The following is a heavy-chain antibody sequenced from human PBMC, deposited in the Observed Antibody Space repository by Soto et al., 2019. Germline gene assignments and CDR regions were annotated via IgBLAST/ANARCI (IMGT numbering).Heavy chain of an antibody. D-gene: IGHD2-2*01. CDR2: ISGSGGST. CDR3: ATDWAEDCSSASGYGKYYYYYYMDV. J-gene: IGHJ6*03. V-gene: IGHV3-23*01. Sequence: EVPLLESGGGLVQPGGSLRLSCTASGFTFSSDAMSWVRQAPGKGLEWVSAISGSGGSTYYADSVKGRFTISRDNSKNTRYLHMSSLGAEDRAVYYCATDWAEDCSSASGYGKYYYYYYMDVWGEGTTVIVSS. CDR1: GFTFSSDA.